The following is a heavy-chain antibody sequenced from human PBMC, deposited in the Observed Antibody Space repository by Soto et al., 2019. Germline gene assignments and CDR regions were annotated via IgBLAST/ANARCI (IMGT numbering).Heavy chain of an antibody. CDR2: INTDGSST. V-gene: IGHV3-74*01. D-gene: IGHD1-26*01. Sequence: ESLKISCAASGFTFSSYWMHWVRQAPGKGLVWVSRINTDGSSTSYADSVKGRFTISRDNAKNTLYLQMNSLRAEDTAVYYCARDPALGADYWGHGTLVTVSS. CDR1: GFTFSSYW. J-gene: IGHJ4*01. CDR3: ARDPALGADY.